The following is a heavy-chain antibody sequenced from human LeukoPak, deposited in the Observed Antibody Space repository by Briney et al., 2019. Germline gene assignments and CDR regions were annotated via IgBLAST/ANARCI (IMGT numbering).Heavy chain of an antibody. Sequence: GGSLRLSCAASGFTFSTYAMHWVRQAPGKGLEWVAVISNDGSNKNYADPVKGRFTISRDNSKNTLYTLYLQMNSLRAEDTAIYYCAREYSQAFYFDYWGQGALVTVSS. CDR2: ISNDGSNK. J-gene: IGHJ4*02. CDR3: AREYSQAFYFDY. V-gene: IGHV3-30-3*01. CDR1: GFTFSTYA. D-gene: IGHD5-18*01.